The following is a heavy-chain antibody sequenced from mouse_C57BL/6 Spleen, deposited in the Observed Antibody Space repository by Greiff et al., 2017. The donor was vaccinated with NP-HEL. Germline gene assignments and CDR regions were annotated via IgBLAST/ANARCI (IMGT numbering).Heavy chain of an antibody. CDR2: IRSKSNNSAT. J-gene: IGHJ3*01. Sequence: DVMLVESGGGLVQPKGSLKLSCAASGFSFNTYAMNWVRQAPGKGLEWVARIRSKSNNSATYYADSGKARFTIVRDDSEIMLYLQMNNMKPDDTAMYYSVKYFYGNYLFAYWGQGTLVTVSA. CDR3: VKYFYGNYLFAY. V-gene: IGHV10-1*01. D-gene: IGHD2-1*01. CDR1: GFSFNTYA.